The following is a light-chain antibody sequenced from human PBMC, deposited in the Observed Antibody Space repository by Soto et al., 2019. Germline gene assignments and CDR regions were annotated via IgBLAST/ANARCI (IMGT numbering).Light chain of an antibody. CDR1: QSVSSSY. CDR3: XQYDSSPRT. Sequence: EIVLTQSPGTLSLSPGERATLSCRASQSVSSSYLAWYQQKPGQAPRLLIYGASSRATGIPDRFSGSGSGXXXXXXXXXXXXXXXXVYXCXQYDSSPRTFGQGTKVEIK. J-gene: IGKJ1*01. CDR2: GAS. V-gene: IGKV3-20*01.